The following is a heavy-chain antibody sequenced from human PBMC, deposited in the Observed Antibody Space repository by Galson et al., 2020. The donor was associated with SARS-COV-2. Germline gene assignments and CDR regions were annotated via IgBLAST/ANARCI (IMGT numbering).Heavy chain of an antibody. CDR1: GYTLTGHY. V-gene: IGHV1-2*02. CDR2: INPNSGGT. Sequence: ASVKVPYKASGYTLTGHYMHRVRQAPGQGLEGMGWINPNSGGTNYAQKFQGRVTMTRDTSISTASMELSRLTSDDTAVYYCSVAARGGAYNWFDPWGQGTLVTVSS. J-gene: IGHJ5*02. D-gene: IGHD6-6*01. CDR3: SVAARGGAYNWFDP.